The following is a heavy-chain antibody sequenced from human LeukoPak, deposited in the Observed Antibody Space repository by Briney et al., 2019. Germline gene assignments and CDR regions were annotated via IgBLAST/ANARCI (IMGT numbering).Heavy chain of an antibody. CDR1: GFTFSSYA. V-gene: IGHV3-23*01. J-gene: IGHJ4*02. D-gene: IGHD3-16*01. CDR3: AKFEFGF. CDR2: ISPSGGVT. Sequence: GGSLRLSCATSGFTFSSYAMSWVRQAPGKGLEWVSTISPSGGVTFYSDSVRGRFTISRDNSKNTLYLQMNSLRDEDTAVYYCAKFEFGFWGQGTLVTVSS.